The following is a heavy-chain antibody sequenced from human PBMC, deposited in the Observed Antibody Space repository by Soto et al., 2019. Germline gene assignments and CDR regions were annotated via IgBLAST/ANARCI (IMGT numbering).Heavy chain of an antibody. D-gene: IGHD2-2*01. J-gene: IGHJ6*02. CDR1: GGTFSSYA. V-gene: IGHV1-69*06. CDR2: IIPIFGTA. Sequence: SVKVSCKASGGTFSSYAISWVRQAPGQGLEWMGGIIPIFGTANYAQKFQGRVTITADKSTSTAYMELSSLRSEDTAVYYRARDLVVVVPAANPPYYYYGLDVWGQGTGVTFSS. CDR3: ARDLVVVVPAANPPYYYYGLDV.